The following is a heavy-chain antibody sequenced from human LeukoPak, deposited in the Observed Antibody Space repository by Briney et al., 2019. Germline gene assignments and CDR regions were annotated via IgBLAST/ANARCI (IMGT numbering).Heavy chain of an antibody. CDR2: ISYDGSNK. Sequence: PGGSLRLSCAASGFTFSSYAMHWVRQAPGKGLEWVAVISYDGSNKYYADSVKGRFTISRDNSKNTLYLQMNSLRAEDTAVYYCARWVTWDYGSLRGFDPWGQGTLVTVSS. CDR3: ARWVTWDYGSLRGFDP. J-gene: IGHJ5*02. V-gene: IGHV3-30-3*01. CDR1: GFTFSSYA. D-gene: IGHD4-17*01.